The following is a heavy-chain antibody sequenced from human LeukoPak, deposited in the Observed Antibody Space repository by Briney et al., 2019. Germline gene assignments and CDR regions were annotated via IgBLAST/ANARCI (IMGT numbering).Heavy chain of an antibody. CDR2: ISSSSSTI. Sequence: GGSLRLSCAASGFTFSSYSMNWVRQAPGKGLEWVSYISSSSSTIYYADSVKGRFTISRDNAKNSLYLQMNSLRAEDTAVYYCATYYDFWSGYYWGNHFDYWGQGTLVTVSS. J-gene: IGHJ4*02. D-gene: IGHD3-3*01. V-gene: IGHV3-48*01. CDR1: GFTFSSYS. CDR3: ATYYDFWSGYYWGNHFDY.